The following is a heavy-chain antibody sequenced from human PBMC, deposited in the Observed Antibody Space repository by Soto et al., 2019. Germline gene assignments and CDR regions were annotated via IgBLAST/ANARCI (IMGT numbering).Heavy chain of an antibody. V-gene: IGHV4-59*01. J-gene: IGHJ4*02. Sequence: AETLSLTCTVSGGSISSYYWSWIRQPPGKGLEWIGYIYYSGSTNYNPSLKSRVTISVDTSKNQFSLKLSSVTAADTAVYYCARLDFWSSYMLLWGPGPLVTVSS. CDR3: ARLDFWSSYMLL. D-gene: IGHD3-3*01. CDR2: IYYSGST. CDR1: GGSISSYY.